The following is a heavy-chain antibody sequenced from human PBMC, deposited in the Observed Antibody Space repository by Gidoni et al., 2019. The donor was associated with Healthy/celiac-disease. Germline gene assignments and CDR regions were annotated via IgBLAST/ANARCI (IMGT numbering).Heavy chain of an antibody. CDR1: GYTFTSYY. V-gene: IGHV1-46*03. CDR2: INPSGGST. Sequence: QVQLVQSGAEVKKPGASVKVSCKASGYTFTSYYMHWVRQAPGQGLEWMGIINPSGGSTSYAQKFQGRVTLTRDTSTSTVYMELSSLRSEDTAVYYCATQTDRYTAGGPMDVWGQGTTVTVSS. J-gene: IGHJ6*02. D-gene: IGHD5-18*01. CDR3: ATQTDRYTAGGPMDV.